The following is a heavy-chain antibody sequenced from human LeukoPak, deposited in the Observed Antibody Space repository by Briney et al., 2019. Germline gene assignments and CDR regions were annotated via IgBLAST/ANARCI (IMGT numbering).Heavy chain of an antibody. D-gene: IGHD3-10*01. CDR2: ISGSGSNT. J-gene: IGHJ4*02. V-gene: IGHV3-23*01. CDR3: AKMVRGPLGFDY. CDR1: GFTFSSYA. Sequence: PGGSLRLSCAASGFTFSSYAMSWVRQAPGKGLEWVSTISGSGSNTYYADSVKGRFTISRDNSKNTLYLQMNSLRAEDTAVYYCAKMVRGPLGFDYWGQGTLVTVSS.